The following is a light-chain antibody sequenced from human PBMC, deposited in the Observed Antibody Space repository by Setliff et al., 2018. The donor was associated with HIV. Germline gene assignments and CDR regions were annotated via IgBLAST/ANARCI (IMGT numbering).Light chain of an antibody. V-gene: IGLV1-47*01. Sequence: QSVLTQPPSASGTPGQRVTISCSGSSSNIGSNYVYWYQQFPGTAPKLLIYRNNQRPSGVPDRFSGSKSGTSASLAISGLRSEDEADYYCAAWDDSLSGWVVGGGTK. CDR3: AAWDDSLSGWV. CDR1: SSNIGSNY. CDR2: RNN. J-gene: IGLJ3*02.